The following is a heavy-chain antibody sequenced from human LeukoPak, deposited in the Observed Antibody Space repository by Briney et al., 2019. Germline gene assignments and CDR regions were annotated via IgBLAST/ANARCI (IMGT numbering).Heavy chain of an antibody. CDR3: AKVDGSSSWYPIPFQH. D-gene: IGHD6-13*01. Sequence: GGSLRLSCAASGFTFTTYWMNWVRQAPGKGLEWVSAISGSGGSTYYADSVKGRFTISRDNSKNTLYLQMNNLRAEDTAVYYCAKVDGSSSWYPIPFQHWGQGTLVTVSS. V-gene: IGHV3-23*01. J-gene: IGHJ1*01. CDR2: ISGSGGST. CDR1: GFTFTTYW.